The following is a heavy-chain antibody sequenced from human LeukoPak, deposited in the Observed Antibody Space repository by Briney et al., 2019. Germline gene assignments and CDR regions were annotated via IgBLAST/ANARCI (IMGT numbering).Heavy chain of an antibody. Sequence: SETLSLTCTVSGGSISSYFWTWIRQPAGKGLEWIVRIYTSGITNYNPSLKSRLTMSVDTSKNQFSLILSSVTAADTAVYYCARECSSSCPRGLDVWGQGTTVTVSS. D-gene: IGHD2-2*01. J-gene: IGHJ6*02. V-gene: IGHV4-4*07. CDR2: IYTSGIT. CDR1: GGSISSYF. CDR3: ARECSSSCPRGLDV.